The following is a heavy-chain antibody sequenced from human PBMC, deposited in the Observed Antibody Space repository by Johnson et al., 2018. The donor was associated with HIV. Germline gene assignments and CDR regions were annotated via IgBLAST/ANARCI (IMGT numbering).Heavy chain of an antibody. CDR3: AKDRGSALAQFPIFPSAFDI. D-gene: IGHD2/OR15-2a*01. J-gene: IGHJ3*02. V-gene: IGHV3-30*18. Sequence: QVQLVESGGGVVQPGRSLRLSCAASGFTFSSYAMHWVRQAPGMGLEWVADISYDGSNKYYADSVKGRFTISRDNSKNTLYLQMNSLRAEDTAVYYCAKDRGSALAQFPIFPSAFDIWGQGTMVTVSS. CDR2: ISYDGSNK. CDR1: GFTFSSYA.